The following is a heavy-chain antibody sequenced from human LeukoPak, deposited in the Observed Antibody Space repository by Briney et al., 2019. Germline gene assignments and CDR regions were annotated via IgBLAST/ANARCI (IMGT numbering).Heavy chain of an antibody. J-gene: IGHJ4*02. V-gene: IGHV3-7*05. CDR2: IKQDGSEK. D-gene: IGHD5-12*01. Sequence: GGSLRLSCAASGFTVSSNYMSWVRQAPGKGLEWVANIKQDGSEKYYVDSVKGRFTISRDNAKNSLYLQMNSLRAEDTAVYYCARVVNSGYDHYYFDYWGQGTLVTVSS. CDR3: ARVVNSGYDHYYFDY. CDR1: GFTVSSNY.